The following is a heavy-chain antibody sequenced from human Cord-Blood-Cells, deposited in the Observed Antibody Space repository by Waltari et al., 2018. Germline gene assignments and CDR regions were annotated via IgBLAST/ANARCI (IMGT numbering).Heavy chain of an antibody. V-gene: IGHV1-24*01. D-gene: IGHD6-6*01. CDR3: ATDRPIAARKYYYYGMDV. Sequence: APGKGLEWMGGFDPEDGETIYAQKFQGRVTMTEDTSTDTAYMELSSLRSEDTAVYYCATDRPIAARKYYYYGMDVWGQGTTVTVSS. J-gene: IGHJ6*02. CDR2: FDPEDGET.